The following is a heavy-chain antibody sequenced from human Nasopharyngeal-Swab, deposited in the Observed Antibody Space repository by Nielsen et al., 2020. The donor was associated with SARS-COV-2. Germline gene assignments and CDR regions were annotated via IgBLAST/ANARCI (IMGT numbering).Heavy chain of an antibody. J-gene: IGHJ3*02. Sequence: ASVKVSCKASGYTFTSYYMHWVRQAPGQGLEWMVIINPSGGSTSYAQKFQGRVTMTRDTSTSTVYMELSSLRSEDTAVYYCARDLPYETLLWFGELYLGAFDIWGQGTMVTVSS. CDR1: GYTFTSYY. CDR2: INPSGGST. V-gene: IGHV1-46*01. CDR3: ARDLPYETLLWFGELYLGAFDI. D-gene: IGHD3-10*01.